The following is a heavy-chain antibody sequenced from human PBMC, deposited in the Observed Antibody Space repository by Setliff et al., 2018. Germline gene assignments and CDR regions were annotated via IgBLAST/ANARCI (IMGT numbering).Heavy chain of an antibody. CDR2: IYPGDSDT. CDR3: TRHEDRNKCTSSSCYRENDAFDV. Sequence: PGESLKISCKDSGYSFSISWIGWVRQLPGKGLEWMGVIYPGDSDTRYSPSFQGQVTISADKSINTAYLQWSSLKASDTAIYYCTRHEDRNKCTSSSCYRENDAFDVWGQGAMVTVSS. D-gene: IGHD2-2*01. V-gene: IGHV5-51*01. CDR1: GYSFSISW. J-gene: IGHJ3*01.